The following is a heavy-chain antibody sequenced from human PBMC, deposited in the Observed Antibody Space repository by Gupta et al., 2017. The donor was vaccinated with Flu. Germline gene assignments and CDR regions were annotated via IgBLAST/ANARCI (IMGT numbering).Heavy chain of an antibody. V-gene: IGHV3-23*01. CDR3: ANGGGEARSSGWYLYS. CDR2: ISGSGGST. CDR1: GFTFSSYA. D-gene: IGHD6-19*01. J-gene: IGHJ4*02. Sequence: EVQLLESGGGLVQPGGSLRLSCAASGFTFSSYAMSWVRQAPGKGLEWVSAISGSGGSTYYADSVKGRFTISRDNSKNTLYLQMNSLRAEDTAVYYCANGGGEARSSGWYLYSWGQGTLVTVSS.